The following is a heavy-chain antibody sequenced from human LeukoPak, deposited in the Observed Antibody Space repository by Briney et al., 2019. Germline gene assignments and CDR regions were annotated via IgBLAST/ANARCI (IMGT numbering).Heavy chain of an antibody. V-gene: IGHV4-38-2*02. D-gene: IGHD5-24*01. CDR3: ARANRRDGYNFDY. J-gene: IGHJ4*02. CDR1: GYSISSGYY. CDR2: IYYSGST. Sequence: SETLSLTCTVSGYSISSGYYWGWIRQPPGKGLEWIGSIYYSGSTYYNPSLKSRVTISVDTSKNQFSLKLSSVTAADTAVYYCARANRRDGYNFDYWGQGTLVTVSS.